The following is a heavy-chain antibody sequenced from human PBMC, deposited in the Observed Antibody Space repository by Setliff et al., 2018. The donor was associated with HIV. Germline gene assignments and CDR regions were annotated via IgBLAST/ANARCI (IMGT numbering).Heavy chain of an antibody. CDR2: INGGGDST. D-gene: IGHD2-15*01. V-gene: IGHV3-23*01. Sequence: GGSVRLSCAASGFTFSSYAMSWVRQAPGRGLEWVSAINGGGDSTYYADSVKGRFTISRDNSKNTLHLQMNSLRADDTAVYYCARRGVCSGGKCPSHAMDVWGQGTTVTVSS. CDR3: ARRGVCSGGKCPSHAMDV. CDR1: GFTFSSYA. J-gene: IGHJ6*02.